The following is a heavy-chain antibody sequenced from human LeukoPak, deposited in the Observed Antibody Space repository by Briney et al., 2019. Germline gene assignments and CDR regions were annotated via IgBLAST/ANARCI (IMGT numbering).Heavy chain of an antibody. D-gene: IGHD2-2*02. CDR3: ARVYCSSTSCYTGWFDP. V-gene: IGHV1-8*01. Sequence: GASVTVSCTASGYTFTSYDINWVRQATGQGLEWMGWMNPNSGNTGYAQKFQGRVTMTRNTSISTAYMELSSLRSEDTAVYYCARVYCSSTSCYTGWFDPWGQGTLVTVSS. CDR1: GYTFTSYD. CDR2: MNPNSGNT. J-gene: IGHJ5*02.